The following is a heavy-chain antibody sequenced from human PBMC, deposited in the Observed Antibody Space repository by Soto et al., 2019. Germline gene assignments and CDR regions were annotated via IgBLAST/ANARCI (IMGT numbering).Heavy chain of an antibody. CDR3: ARDSAWRQQLVHSFYYYYMDV. Sequence: PSETMSLTCTVAGGYLSSYYWSWIRQPPGKGLEWIGYIYYSGSTNYNPSLKSRVTISVDTSKNQFSLKLSSVTAADTAVYYCARDSAWRQQLVHSFYYYYMDVWGKGTTVTVSS. D-gene: IGHD6-13*01. CDR2: IYYSGST. CDR1: GGYLSSYY. J-gene: IGHJ6*03. V-gene: IGHV4-59*01.